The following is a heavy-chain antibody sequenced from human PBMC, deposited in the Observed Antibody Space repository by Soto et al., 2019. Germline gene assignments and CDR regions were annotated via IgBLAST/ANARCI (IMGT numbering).Heavy chain of an antibody. CDR1: GGTFSSYA. D-gene: IGHD2-2*02. CDR3: ARALEADIVVVPAAIEDYYYGMDV. J-gene: IGHJ6*02. CDR2: IIPIFGTA. Sequence: QVQLVQSGAEVKKPGSSVKVSCKASGGTFSSYAISWVRQAPGQGLEWMGGIIPIFGTANYAQKFQGRVTITADESTSTAYMVLSSLRSEDTAVYYCARALEADIVVVPAAIEDYYYGMDVWGQGTTVTVSS. V-gene: IGHV1-69*01.